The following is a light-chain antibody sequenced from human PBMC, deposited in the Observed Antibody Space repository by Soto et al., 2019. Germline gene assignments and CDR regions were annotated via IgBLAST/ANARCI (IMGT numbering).Light chain of an antibody. CDR3: SSYTSATTYV. CDR2: DVS. CDR1: SSDVGAYNY. Sequence: QSALTQPASVSGSPGQSITISCTGTSSDVGAYNYDSWYQQHHPGEAPKLIIYDVSHRPSGVSNRFSGSNSGNTASLTISGLQTEDEADYYCSSYTSATTYVFGTGTKLTVL. V-gene: IGLV2-14*03. J-gene: IGLJ1*01.